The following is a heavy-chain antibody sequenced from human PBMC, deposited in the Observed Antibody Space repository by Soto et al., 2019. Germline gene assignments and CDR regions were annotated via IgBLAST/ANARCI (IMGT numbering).Heavy chain of an antibody. V-gene: IGHV4-59*08. CDR3: ARARVGASSFDY. CDR1: GGSISSDY. J-gene: IGHJ4*02. Sequence: QVQLQESGPGLLKPSETLSLTCTVSGGSISSDYWSWIRQPPGKGLEWIGYIYYSGSTNYNPSLKSRVTISVDTSKNQFSLKLRSVTAADTAVYYCARARVGASSFDYWGQGTLVTVSS. D-gene: IGHD1-26*01. CDR2: IYYSGST.